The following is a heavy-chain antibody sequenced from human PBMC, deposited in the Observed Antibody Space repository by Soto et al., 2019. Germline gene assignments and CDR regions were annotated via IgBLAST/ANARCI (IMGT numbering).Heavy chain of an antibody. CDR3: VRGNSGWSPYRSRLFHFYYLEL. D-gene: IGHD6-19*01. Sequence: SETLSRTCTVSGGSISSYYWTWIRQPPGKGLEWLGYISDSGNTNYNPSLKSRVAMSIDTSKRQLSLNLWSLTAADTAVYYGVRGNSGWSPYRSRLFHFYYLELWGKGTTVTVS. J-gene: IGHJ6*03. CDR1: GGSISSYY. V-gene: IGHV4-59*08. CDR2: ISDSGNT.